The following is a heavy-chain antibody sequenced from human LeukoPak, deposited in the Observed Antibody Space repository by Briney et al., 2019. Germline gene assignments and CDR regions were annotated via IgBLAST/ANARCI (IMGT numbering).Heavy chain of an antibody. CDR1: GFTFSSYA. J-gene: IGHJ6*03. Sequence: GGSLGLSCAASGFTFSSYAMHWVRQAPGKGLEWVAVISYDGSNKYYADSVKGRFTISRDNSKNTLYLQMNSLRAEDTAVYYCAAAGLFYYYYYYMDVWGKGTTVTVSS. CDR2: ISYDGSNK. CDR3: AAAGLFYYYYYYMDV. V-gene: IGHV3-30*04. D-gene: IGHD6-19*01.